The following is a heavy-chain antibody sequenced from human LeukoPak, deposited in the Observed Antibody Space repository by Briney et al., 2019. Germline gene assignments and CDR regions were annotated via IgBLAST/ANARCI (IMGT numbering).Heavy chain of an antibody. J-gene: IGHJ4*02. CDR1: GYTFTDYY. V-gene: IGHV1-2*02. D-gene: IGHD2-15*01. CDR3: ARGGKYCSGVSCYLSWSDY. CDR2: IDPNSGGT. Sequence: ASVKVSCKASGYTFTDYYVHWVRQAPGQGLEWMGWIDPNSGGTNFAQKFQGRITLTGDTSINTAYMDLKWLTSDDTAVYYCARGGKYCSGVSCYLSWSDYWGQGTLVTVSS.